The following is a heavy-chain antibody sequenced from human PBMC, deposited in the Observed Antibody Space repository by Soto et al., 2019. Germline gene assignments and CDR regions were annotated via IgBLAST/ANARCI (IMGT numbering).Heavy chain of an antibody. Sequence: GASVKVSCKASGGTFSSYAISWVRQAPGQGLEWMGGIIPIFGTANYAQKFQGRVTITADEFASTAYMELSSLRSEDTAVYYCARDRYYGSGSYNYFDEWGQGPWSPSPQ. CDR1: GGTFSSYA. V-gene: IGHV1-69*13. J-gene: IGHJ4*02. CDR3: ARDRYYGSGSYNYFDE. D-gene: IGHD3-10*01. CDR2: IIPIFGTA.